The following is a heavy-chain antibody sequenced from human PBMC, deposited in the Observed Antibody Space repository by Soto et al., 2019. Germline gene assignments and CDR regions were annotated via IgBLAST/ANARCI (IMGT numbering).Heavy chain of an antibody. CDR1: GGSISSGDDY. J-gene: IGHJ6*02. D-gene: IGHD6-6*01. V-gene: IGHV4-30-4*01. Sequence: PSETLSLTCTVSGGSISSGDDYWSWIRQPPGKGLEWIGYIYYSGSTYYNPSLKSRVTISVDTSKNQFSLKLSSVTAADTAVYYCARALGQLAYYYYGMDVWGQGTTVTVSS. CDR2: IYYSGST. CDR3: ARALGQLAYYYYGMDV.